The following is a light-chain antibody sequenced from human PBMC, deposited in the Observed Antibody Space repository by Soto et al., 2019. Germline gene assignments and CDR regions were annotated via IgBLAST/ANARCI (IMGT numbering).Light chain of an antibody. V-gene: IGLV2-14*01. CDR3: SSYTSSSTRV. CDR2: DVT. J-gene: IGLJ2*01. CDR1: SSDVGGYTY. Sequence: QSLLTQPASVSGSPGQSITISCTGTSSDVGGYTYVSWYQQHPGKAPKLMIYDVTNRPAGVSNRFSGSKSGNTASLTISGLQAEDEADYYCSSYTSSSTRVFGGGTKLTVL.